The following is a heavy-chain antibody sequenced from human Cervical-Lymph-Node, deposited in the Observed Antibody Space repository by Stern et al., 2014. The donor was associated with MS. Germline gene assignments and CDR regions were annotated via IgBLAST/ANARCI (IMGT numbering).Heavy chain of an antibody. Sequence: VQLVESGPGLVKPSQTLSLPCTVSGGSISSGGHYWSWIRQHPGKGLEWIGYIYYSGGTFYNPSLKSRVSISLDTSKNQFSLKLSSVTAADTAVYYCASRWSGTYYGQNWFDPWGQGTLVTVSS. CDR2: IYYSGGT. J-gene: IGHJ5*02. V-gene: IGHV4-31*03. CDR1: GGSISSGGHY. CDR3: ASRWSGTYYGQNWFDP. D-gene: IGHD1-26*01.